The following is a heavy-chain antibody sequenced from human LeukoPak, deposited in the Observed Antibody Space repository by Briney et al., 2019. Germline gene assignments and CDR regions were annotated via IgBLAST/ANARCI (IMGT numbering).Heavy chain of an antibody. J-gene: IGHJ5*02. CDR3: ARPRPRVAGTHNWFDP. V-gene: IGHV4-59*02. CDR2: TYYRGST. D-gene: IGHD6-19*01. CDR1: GVSVSNYY. Sequence: PSETLSLTCTVSGVSVSNYYWTWIRQPPGKGLEWIGYTYYRGSTNYNPSLKSRITISLDTSKNQCSLILTSVTAADTAVYYCARPRPRVAGTHNWFDPWGQGTLVTVSS.